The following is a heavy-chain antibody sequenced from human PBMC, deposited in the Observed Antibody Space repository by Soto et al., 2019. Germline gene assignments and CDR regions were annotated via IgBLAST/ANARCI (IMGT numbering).Heavy chain of an antibody. V-gene: IGHV3-48*01. CDR2: ISSSNSDI. CDR1: GFTFSSYS. J-gene: IGHJ3*02. CDR3: ARGDVVVPSAMESNAFDI. D-gene: IGHD2-2*01. Sequence: PGGSLRLSCAASGFTFSSYSMNWIRQAPGTGLEWVAYISSSNSDIHYADSVQDRFTISRDNAKSSLHLQMNSLRAGDTALYYCARGDVVVPSAMESNAFDIWGQGTMVTVSS.